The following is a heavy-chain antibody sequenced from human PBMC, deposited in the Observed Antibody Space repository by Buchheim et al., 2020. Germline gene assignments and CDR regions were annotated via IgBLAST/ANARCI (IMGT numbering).Heavy chain of an antibody. D-gene: IGHD3-22*01. Sequence: QVQLVQSGAEVKKPGSSVKVSCKASGGTFSSYAISWVRQAPGQGLEWMGGIIPIFGTANYAQKFQGRVTITADESTSTAYMELSSLRSEDTAVYYCASTNSLYYYDCSGSLYFDYWGQGTL. CDR1: GGTFSSYA. CDR3: ASTNSLYYYDCSGSLYFDY. J-gene: IGHJ4*02. V-gene: IGHV1-69*12. CDR2: IIPIFGTA.